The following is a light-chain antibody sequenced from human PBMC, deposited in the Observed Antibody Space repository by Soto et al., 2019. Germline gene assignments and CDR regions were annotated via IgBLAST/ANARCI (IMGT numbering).Light chain of an antibody. J-gene: IGKJ3*01. CDR1: QGISNY. Sequence: DIQMTQSPSSLSASVGDRVTITCRATQGISNYLAWYQQKPGKVPKLLIYAASTLQSGVPSRFSGSGSGTDFTLTISSLQPEDVASYYCQRYISAPFTFGPGTNVGIK. CDR3: QRYISAPFT. CDR2: AAS. V-gene: IGKV1-27*01.